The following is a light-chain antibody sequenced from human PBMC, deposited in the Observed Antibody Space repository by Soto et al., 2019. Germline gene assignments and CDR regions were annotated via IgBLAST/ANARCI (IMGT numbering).Light chain of an antibody. V-gene: IGKV1-5*03. CDR1: QSISSW. Sequence: DIQMTQSPSTLSASVGDRVTITCRASQSISSWLAWYQKKPGKAPNLLIYKASSLQSVVPSRFSGSGTGTEFTLTSSSLQADDFATDYCQQDNSLWTFGQGTKVEIK. CDR2: KAS. CDR3: QQDNSLWT. J-gene: IGKJ1*01.